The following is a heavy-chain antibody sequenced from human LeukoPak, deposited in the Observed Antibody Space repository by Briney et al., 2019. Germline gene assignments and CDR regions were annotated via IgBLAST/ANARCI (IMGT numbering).Heavy chain of an antibody. V-gene: IGHV4-59*08. CDR3: ARQAVGKTGYYGMDV. CDR1: GSTITTYY. Sequence: SETLSLTCSVSGSTITTYYWSWIRQPPGKGPEWIGYIYYTGSTSYNPSLKSRVAISIDTSKNQFSLKLSSVTAADTAVYYCARQAVGKTGYYGMDVWGQGTTITVSS. D-gene: IGHD1-26*01. CDR2: IYYTGST. J-gene: IGHJ6*02.